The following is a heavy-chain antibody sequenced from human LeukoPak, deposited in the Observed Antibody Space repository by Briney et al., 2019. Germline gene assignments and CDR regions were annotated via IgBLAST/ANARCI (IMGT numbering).Heavy chain of an antibody. CDR1: GFTFGSYA. CDR2: TRYDGTIK. CDR3: AKDLELTLTRGLCEY. D-gene: IGHD3-10*01. J-gene: IGHJ4*02. Sequence: GGSLRLSCAASGFTFGSYAMHWVRQAPGKGLEWVAFTRYDGTIKYYSDSVKGRFTISRDNSKNTLYLQMSSLRLEDTAVYYCAKDLELTLTRGLCEYWGERRLVSVSS. V-gene: IGHV3-30*02.